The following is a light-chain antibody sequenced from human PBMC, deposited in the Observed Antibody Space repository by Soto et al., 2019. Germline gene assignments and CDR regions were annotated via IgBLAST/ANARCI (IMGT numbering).Light chain of an antibody. Sequence: EIVLTQSPGTLSLSPGERATLSSRASQSVSSSYLAWYQHKPGQAPRLLIYGASNRATGIPDRFSGSGSGTDFTLTISRLEPEDFAVYYCQQYGSSPPYTFGHGTKLEIK. CDR2: GAS. J-gene: IGKJ2*01. CDR3: QQYGSSPPYT. CDR1: QSVSSSY. V-gene: IGKV3-20*01.